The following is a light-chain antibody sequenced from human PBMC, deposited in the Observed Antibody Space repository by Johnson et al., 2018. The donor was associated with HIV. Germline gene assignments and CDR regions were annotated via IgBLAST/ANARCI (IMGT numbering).Light chain of an antibody. CDR3: GTWDNSLGVFFV. V-gene: IGLV1-51*02. CDR2: ENN. CDR1: SSNIGNNY. J-gene: IGLJ1*01. Sequence: QSVLTQPPSVSAAPGQKVTISCSGSSSNIGNNYISWYQQHPGTAPKLLIYENNKRPSGIPDRFSGSKSGTSATLCITGLQTGDEADYYCGTWDNSLGVFFVFGTGTEVTVL.